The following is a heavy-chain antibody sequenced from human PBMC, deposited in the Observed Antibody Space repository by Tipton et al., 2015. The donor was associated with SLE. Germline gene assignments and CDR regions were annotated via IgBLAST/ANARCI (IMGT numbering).Heavy chain of an antibody. Sequence: SLRLSCAVSGGSISSSNWWSWVRQPPGKGLEWIGEIYHSGSTNYNPSLKSRVTISVDTSKNQFSLKLSSVTAADTAVYYCARGWDYLDQAGIDYWGQGTLVTVSS. CDR2: IYHSGST. CDR3: ARGWDYLDQAGIDY. J-gene: IGHJ4*02. D-gene: IGHD1-7*01. CDR1: GGSISSSNW. V-gene: IGHV4-4*02.